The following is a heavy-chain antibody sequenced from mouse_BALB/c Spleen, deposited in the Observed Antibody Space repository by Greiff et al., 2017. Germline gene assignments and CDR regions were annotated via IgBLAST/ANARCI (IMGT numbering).Heavy chain of an antibody. CDR3: ARLLRSYYWYFDV. Sequence: QVQLQQSGAELVRPGTSVKVSCKASGYAFTNYLIEWVKQRPGQGLEWIGVINPGSGGTNYNEKFKGKATLTADKSSSTAYMQLSSLTSDDSAVYFCARLLRSYYWYFDVWGAGTTVTVSS. V-gene: IGHV1-54*01. J-gene: IGHJ1*01. D-gene: IGHD1-1*01. CDR1: GYAFTNYL. CDR2: INPGSGGT.